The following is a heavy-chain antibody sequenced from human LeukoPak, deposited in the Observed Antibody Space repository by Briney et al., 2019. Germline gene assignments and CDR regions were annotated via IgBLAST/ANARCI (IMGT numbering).Heavy chain of an antibody. Sequence: SETLSLTCTVSGGSISSSSYYWGWIRQPPGKGLEWIGSIYYSGSTYYNPSLKSRVTLSLDSSKSQFALKVTSVTAADTAVYYCARDEFGDFQGFDYWGQGTRVTVSS. CDR3: ARDEFGDFQGFDY. D-gene: IGHD4-17*01. V-gene: IGHV4-39*06. J-gene: IGHJ4*02. CDR2: IYYSGST. CDR1: GGSISSSSYY.